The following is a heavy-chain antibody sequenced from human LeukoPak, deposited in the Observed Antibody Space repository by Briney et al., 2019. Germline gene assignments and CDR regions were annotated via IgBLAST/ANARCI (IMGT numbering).Heavy chain of an antibody. CDR2: INPNSGGA. CDR1: GFAFTEYY. Sequence: ASVKVSCKASGFAFTEYYMHWVRQAPGQGLEWMGWINPNSGGAHYAPKFQGRVTMTTDTSITTAYMELSRLKFDDTAVYYCAGNDGVVWGQGTLVTVSS. J-gene: IGHJ4*02. V-gene: IGHV1-2*02. D-gene: IGHD3-3*01. CDR3: AGNDGVV.